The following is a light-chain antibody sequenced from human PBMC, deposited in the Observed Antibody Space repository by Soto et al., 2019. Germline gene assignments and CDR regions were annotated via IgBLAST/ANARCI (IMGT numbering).Light chain of an antibody. J-gene: IGKJ1*01. CDR2: DAS. CDR1: QSVSSY. Sequence: EIVLTQSPATLSLSPGERDTISCRASQSVSSYLAWYQQKPGQAPRLLIYDASNRATGIPARFSGSGSGTDFTLTISSLEPEDFAVYYCQQRSNLWTFGQGTKVDIK. V-gene: IGKV3-11*01. CDR3: QQRSNLWT.